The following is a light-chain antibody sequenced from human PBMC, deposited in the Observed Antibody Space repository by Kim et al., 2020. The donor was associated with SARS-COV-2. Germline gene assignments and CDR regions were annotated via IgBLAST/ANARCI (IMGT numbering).Light chain of an antibody. J-gene: IGKJ2*01. V-gene: IGKV1-39*01. CDR2: AAS. CDR3: QQSDSMPYT. Sequence: SASSGDRVTITCRASQSISSHLNWYQHKPGKAPKVLIYAASSLQSGVPSRFSGSGSGTDFTLTISSLQPEDFATYYCQQSDSMPYTFGQGTKLEI. CDR1: QSISSH.